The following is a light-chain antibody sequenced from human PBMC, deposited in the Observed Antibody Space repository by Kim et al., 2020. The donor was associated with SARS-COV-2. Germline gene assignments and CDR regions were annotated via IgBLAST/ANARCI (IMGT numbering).Light chain of an antibody. V-gene: IGKV1-8*01. CDR1: QGISSY. J-gene: IGKJ2*01. Sequence: ASTGDRVTITCRASQGISSYLAWYQQKPGKAPKLLIYAASTLQSGVPSRFSGSGSGTDFTLTISCLQSEDFATYDCQQYYSYPPYTFGQGTKLEI. CDR3: QQYYSYPPYT. CDR2: AAS.